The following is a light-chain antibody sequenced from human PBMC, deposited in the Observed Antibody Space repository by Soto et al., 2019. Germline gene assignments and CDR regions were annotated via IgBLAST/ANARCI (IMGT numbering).Light chain of an antibody. J-gene: IGKJ5*01. V-gene: IGKV3D-11*01. CDR2: GAS. Sequence: VLTQSPVTLSLSPGERATLSCRASQDVGTYVAWYQVRGGQAPRLLISGASKRATGIPDRINGGGSGADFILTINSLESGDSAVYFCQQGCNWPVTFGQGTRVEIK. CDR3: QQGCNWPVT. CDR1: QDVGTY.